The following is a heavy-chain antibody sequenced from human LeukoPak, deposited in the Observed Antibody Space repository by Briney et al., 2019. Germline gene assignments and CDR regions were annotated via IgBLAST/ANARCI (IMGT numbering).Heavy chain of an antibody. Sequence: GGSLRLSCAASGFTFSDYYMSWIRQAPGKGLEWVSYISSSSSYTNYADSVKGRFTISRDNAKNSLCLQMNSLRAEDTAVYYCAREGSNWGSNAFDIWGQGTMVTVSS. CDR2: ISSSSSYT. V-gene: IGHV3-11*06. J-gene: IGHJ3*02. D-gene: IGHD7-27*01. CDR3: AREGSNWGSNAFDI. CDR1: GFTFSDYY.